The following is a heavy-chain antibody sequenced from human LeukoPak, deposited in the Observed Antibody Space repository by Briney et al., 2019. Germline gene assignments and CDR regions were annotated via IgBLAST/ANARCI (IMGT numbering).Heavy chain of an antibody. CDR2: ISSSSSYI. D-gene: IGHD6-6*01. CDR1: GFTFSSYS. J-gene: IGHJ6*03. CDR3: ARDTPGGQLATFYYYYYMDV. V-gene: IGHV3-21*01. Sequence: GGSLRLSCAASGFTFSSYSMNWVRQAPGKGLEWVSSISSSSSYIYYADSVKGRFTISRDNAKNTLYLQMNSLRAEDTAVYYCARDTPGGQLATFYYYYYMDVWGKGTTVTVSS.